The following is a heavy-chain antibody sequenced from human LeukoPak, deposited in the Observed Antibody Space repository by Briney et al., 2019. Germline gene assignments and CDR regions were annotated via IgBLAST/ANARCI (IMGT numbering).Heavy chain of an antibody. CDR3: ARGSLAYCGGDCSVRAPTLFDY. J-gene: IGHJ4*02. D-gene: IGHD2-21*02. CDR1: GGSISSSSYY. V-gene: IGHV4-39*07. Sequence: SSETLSLTCTVSGGSISSSSYYWGWIRQPPGKGLEWIGEINHSGSTNYNPSLKSRVTISVDTSKNQFSLKLSSVTAADTAVYYCARGSLAYCGGDCSVRAPTLFDYWGQGTLVTVSS. CDR2: INHSGST.